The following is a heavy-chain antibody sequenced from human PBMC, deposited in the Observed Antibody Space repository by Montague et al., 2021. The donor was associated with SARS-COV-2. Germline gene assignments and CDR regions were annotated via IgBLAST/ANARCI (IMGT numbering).Heavy chain of an antibody. CDR3: AIDPRVVLAANIYTLFDS. CDR2: YSGST. D-gene: IGHD2-15*01. Sequence: YSGSTYYNPSLKSRVTISVATSKNQFSLKLSSVTAADKAVYYCAIDPRVVLAANIYTLFDSWCQGTLFTVSS. V-gene: IGHV4-39*07. J-gene: IGHJ5*01.